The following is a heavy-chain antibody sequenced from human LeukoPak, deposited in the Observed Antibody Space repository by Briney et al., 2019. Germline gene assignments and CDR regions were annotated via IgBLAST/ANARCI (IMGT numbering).Heavy chain of an antibody. D-gene: IGHD3-16*02. V-gene: IGHV4-4*02. CDR3: AKVIDSEGGRPDI. Sequence: SETLSLTCAVSGGSISSSNWWSWVRQPPGKGLEWIGEIYHSGSTNYNPSLKSRVTISVDKSKNQFSLKLSSVTAADTAVYYCAKVIDSEGGRPDIWGQGTLVSVSS. J-gene: IGHJ4*02. CDR2: IYHSGST. CDR1: GGSISSSNW.